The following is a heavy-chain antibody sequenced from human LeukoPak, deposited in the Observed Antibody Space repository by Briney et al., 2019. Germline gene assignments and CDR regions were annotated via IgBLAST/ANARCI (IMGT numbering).Heavy chain of an antibody. CDR3: AKAGVYDYVWGSYRYTGQQNYFDY. CDR1: GFTFDDYA. D-gene: IGHD3-16*02. CDR2: ISWNSGSI. Sequence: GGSLRLSCAASGFTFDDYAMHWVRQAPGKGLEWVSGISWNSGSIGYADSVKGRFTISRDNAKNSLYLQMNSLRAEDTALYYCAKAGVYDYVWGSYRYTGQQNYFDYWGQGTLVTVSS. V-gene: IGHV3-9*01. J-gene: IGHJ4*02.